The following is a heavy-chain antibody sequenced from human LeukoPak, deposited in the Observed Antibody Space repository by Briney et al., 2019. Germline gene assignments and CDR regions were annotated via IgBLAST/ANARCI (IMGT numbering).Heavy chain of an antibody. V-gene: IGHV3-23*01. CDR2: ISGSGGST. CDR3: AKDYYTYTYGPQDY. D-gene: IGHD3-3*01. J-gene: IGHJ4*02. CDR1: GFTFSSYA. Sequence: GGSLRLSCAASGFTFSSYAMSWVRQAPGKGLEWVAAISGSGGSTYYADSVKGRFTISRDNSKNTLYLQMNSLRAEDTAVYHCAKDYYTYTYGPQDYWGQGTLVTVSS.